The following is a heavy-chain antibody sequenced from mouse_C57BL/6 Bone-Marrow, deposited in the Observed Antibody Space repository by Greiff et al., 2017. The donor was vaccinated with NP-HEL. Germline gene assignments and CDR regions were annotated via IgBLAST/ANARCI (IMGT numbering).Heavy chain of an antibody. CDR2: IDPSDSYT. D-gene: IGHD1-1*01. Sequence: QVQLQQPGAELVKPGASVKLSCKASGYTFTSYWMQWVKQRPGQGLEWIGEIDPSDSYTNYNQKFKGKATLTVDTSSSTAYMQLSSLTSEDSAVYYCARSYYGSSFLHYWGQGTTLTVSS. J-gene: IGHJ2*01. CDR1: GYTFTSYW. V-gene: IGHV1-50*01. CDR3: ARSYYGSSFLHY.